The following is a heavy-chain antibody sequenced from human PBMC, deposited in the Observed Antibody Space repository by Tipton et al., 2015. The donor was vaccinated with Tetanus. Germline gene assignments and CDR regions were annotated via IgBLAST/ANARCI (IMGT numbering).Heavy chain of an antibody. CDR1: GYTFTNYY. CDR2: IDPNSGGT. CDR3: ARDRGDYIYYGMDV. J-gene: IGHJ6*02. Sequence: QLVQSGAEMKKPGASVKVSCTASGYTFTNYYIYWVRQAPGQGLEWMGWIDPNSGGTVYAQKFQGRVTMTRDTSISTAYMELRSLRSDDTVVYYCARDRGDYIYYGMDVWSPGTTVTVS. D-gene: IGHD3-22*01. V-gene: IGHV1-2*02.